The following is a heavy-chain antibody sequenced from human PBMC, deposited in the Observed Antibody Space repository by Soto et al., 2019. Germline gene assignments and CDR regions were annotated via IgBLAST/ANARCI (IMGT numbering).Heavy chain of an antibody. CDR3: ARHPSNFWFDP. Sequence: PSETLSLTCTVSGASISSRSYFWGYIRQPPGKGLEWIGSIYYSGSTYYNPSLKSRVTVSVDTSKNQFSLKLSSVTAADTAVYYCARHPSNFWFDPWGQGTLVTVSS. D-gene: IGHD4-4*01. CDR1: GASISSRSYF. V-gene: IGHV4-39*01. CDR2: IYYSGST. J-gene: IGHJ5*02.